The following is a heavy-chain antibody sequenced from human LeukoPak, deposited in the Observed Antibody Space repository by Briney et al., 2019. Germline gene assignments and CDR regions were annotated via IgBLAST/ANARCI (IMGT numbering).Heavy chain of an antibody. Sequence: SVKVSCKASGGTFSSYAISWVRQAPGQGLEWMGGIIPIFGTANYAQKFQGRVTITTDESTSTAYMELSSLRSEDTAVYYCARPREPWGGYDWGDFDYWGQGTLVTVSS. CDR2: IIPIFGTA. CDR3: ARPREPWGGYDWGDFDY. J-gene: IGHJ4*02. V-gene: IGHV1-69*05. D-gene: IGHD5-12*01. CDR1: GGTFSSYA.